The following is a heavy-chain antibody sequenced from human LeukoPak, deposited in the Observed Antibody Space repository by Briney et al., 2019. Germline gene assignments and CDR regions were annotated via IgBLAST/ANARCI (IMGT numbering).Heavy chain of an antibody. CDR3: TREGYSDGFDY. D-gene: IGHD1-1*01. CDR2: ISWNSGSI. V-gene: IGHV3-9*03. J-gene: IGHJ4*02. Sequence: GRSLRLSCAASGFTFDDYAMHWVRQAPGKGLEWVSGISWNSGSIGYADPVKGRFTISRDNAKNSLYLQMNSLRAEDMALYYCTREGYSDGFDYWGQGTLVTVSS. CDR1: GFTFDDYA.